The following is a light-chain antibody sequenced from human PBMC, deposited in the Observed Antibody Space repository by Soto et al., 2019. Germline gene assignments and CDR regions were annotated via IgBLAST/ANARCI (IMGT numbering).Light chain of an antibody. CDR2: DAS. CDR3: QQYNSYPWT. J-gene: IGKJ1*01. CDR1: QSISSW. Sequence: DIQMTQSPSTLSASVGDRVTITCRASQSISSWLAWYQQKPGKAPKLLIYDASTLESGAPSRFSGSGSGTEFTLTFSSLQPDDFATYYCQQYNSYPWTFGQGTKVEVQ. V-gene: IGKV1-5*01.